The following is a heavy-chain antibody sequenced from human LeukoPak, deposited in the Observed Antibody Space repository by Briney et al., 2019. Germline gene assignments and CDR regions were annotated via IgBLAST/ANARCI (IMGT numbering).Heavy chain of an antibody. CDR2: IYHSGST. CDR3: ARHTRITIFGVVNPFDY. Sequence: SETLSFTCAVSGGSISSSNWWSWVRPPPGKGLEWIGEIYHSGSTNYNPSLKSRVTISVDKSKNQFSLKLSSVTAADTAVYYCARHTRITIFGVVNPFDYWGQGTLVTVSS. V-gene: IGHV4-4*02. J-gene: IGHJ4*02. D-gene: IGHD3-3*01. CDR1: GGSISSSNW.